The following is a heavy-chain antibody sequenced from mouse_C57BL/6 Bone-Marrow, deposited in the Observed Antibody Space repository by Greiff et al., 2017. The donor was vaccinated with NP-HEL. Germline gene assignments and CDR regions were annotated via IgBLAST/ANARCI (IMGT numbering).Heavy chain of an antibody. CDR2: IRLKSDNYAT. Sequence: DVQLQESGGGLVQPGGSMKLSCVASGFTFSNYWMNWVRQSPEKGLEWVAQIRLKSDNYATHYAESVKGRFTISRDDSKSSVYLQMNNLRAEDTGIYYCTGRWLLQAYWGQGTLVTVSA. D-gene: IGHD2-3*01. J-gene: IGHJ3*01. CDR3: TGRWLLQAY. CDR1: GFTFSNYW. V-gene: IGHV6-3*01.